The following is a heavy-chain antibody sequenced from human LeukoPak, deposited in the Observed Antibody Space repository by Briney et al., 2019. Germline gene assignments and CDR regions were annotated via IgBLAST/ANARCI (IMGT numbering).Heavy chain of an antibody. CDR3: ARERGYSAVFDY. CDR1: GGSISSHY. CDR2: IYYSGST. D-gene: IGHD5-24*01. Sequence: SETLSLTCTVSGGSISSHYWSWIRQPPGKGLAWIGYIYYSGSTNYNPSLKSRVAISVDTSKNQFSLKLSSVTAADTAVYYCARERGYSAVFDYWGQGTLVTVSS. J-gene: IGHJ4*02. V-gene: IGHV4-59*11.